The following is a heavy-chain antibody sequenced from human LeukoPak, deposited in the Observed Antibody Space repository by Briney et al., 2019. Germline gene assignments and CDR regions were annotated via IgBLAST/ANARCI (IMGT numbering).Heavy chain of an antibody. CDR1: GFTFRDYY. CDR2: ISSSDSIT. V-gene: IGHV3-11*01. CDR3: ARGAYVDSSGYYV. J-gene: IGHJ4*02. D-gene: IGHD3-22*01. Sequence: PGGSLRLSCATSGFTFRDYYMSWIRQAPGKGLEWISYISSSDSITYYADSVKGRFTISRDNAKKSLYLQMDSLRAEDTAVYYCARGAYVDSSGYYVWGQGTLVTVSS.